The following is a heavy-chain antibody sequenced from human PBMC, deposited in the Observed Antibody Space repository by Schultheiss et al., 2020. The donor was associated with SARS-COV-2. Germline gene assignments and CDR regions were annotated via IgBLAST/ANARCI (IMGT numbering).Heavy chain of an antibody. J-gene: IGHJ6*02. CDR2: ISYDGSNK. Sequence: GGSLRLSCAASGFTFSSYGMHWVRQAPGKGLEWVAVISYDGSNKYYADSVKGRFTISRDNSKNTLYLQMNSLRAEDTAVYYCARPYGDYAYGMDVWGQGTTVTVSS. CDR1: GFTFSSYG. D-gene: IGHD4-17*01. V-gene: IGHV3-30*03. CDR3: ARPYGDYAYGMDV.